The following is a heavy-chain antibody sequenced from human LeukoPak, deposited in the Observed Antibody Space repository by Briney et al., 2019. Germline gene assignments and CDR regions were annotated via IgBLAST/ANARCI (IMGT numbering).Heavy chain of an antibody. D-gene: IGHD6-19*01. CDR1: GFTVSSNY. CDR2: IYSGGST. Sequence: PGGSLRLSCAASGFTVSSNYMSWVRQAPGKGLEWVSIIYSGGSTFYADSVKGRFTISRDNSKNTLYLQMNSQRAEDTAVYYCARARNRIAVSVIREYYYMDVWGKGTTVTVSS. J-gene: IGHJ6*03. CDR3: ARARNRIAVSVIREYYYMDV. V-gene: IGHV3-53*01.